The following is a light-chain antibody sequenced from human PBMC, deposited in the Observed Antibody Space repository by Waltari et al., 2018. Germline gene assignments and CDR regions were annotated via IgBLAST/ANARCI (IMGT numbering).Light chain of an antibody. Sequence: ATLSGRASQSVGRSLVWYQQKTGRAPRLLIYGASIRATGIPDRFTGSGSGTDFSLTISRLEPEDAAVYYCQMYVRLPVTFGQGTKVEI. V-gene: IGKV3-20*01. CDR3: QMYVRLPVT. CDR2: GAS. CDR1: QSVGRS. J-gene: IGKJ1*01.